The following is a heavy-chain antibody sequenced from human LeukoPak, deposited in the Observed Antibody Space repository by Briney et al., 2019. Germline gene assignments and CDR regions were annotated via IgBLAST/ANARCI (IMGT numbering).Heavy chain of an antibody. CDR3: ARDGQAPLFGEQADY. Sequence: GGSLRLSCAGSGFPFSIYGMNWVRQAPGKGLEWVSGISPGGGPTYYADSVKGRFTISRDDSKSTLYLQMNNLRAEDTAVYYCARDGQAPLFGEQADYWGQGTLVTVSS. V-gene: IGHV3-23*01. J-gene: IGHJ4*02. CDR1: GFPFSIYG. CDR2: ISPGGGPT. D-gene: IGHD3-10*02.